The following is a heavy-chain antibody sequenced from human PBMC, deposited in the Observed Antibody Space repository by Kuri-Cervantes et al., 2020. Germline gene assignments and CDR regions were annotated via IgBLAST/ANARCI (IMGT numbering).Heavy chain of an antibody. J-gene: IGHJ6*02. CDR1: GFTVSSNY. CDR3: ARESYGDYPPLYYYYYGMDV. CDR2: IYSGGST. D-gene: IGHD4-17*01. V-gene: IGHV3-66*01. Sequence: ETLSLTCAASGFTVSSNYMSWVRQAPGKGLEWVSVIYSGGSTYYADSVKGRFTISRDNSKNTLYLQMNSLRAEDTAVYYCARESYGDYPPLYYYYYGMDVWGQGTTVTVSS.